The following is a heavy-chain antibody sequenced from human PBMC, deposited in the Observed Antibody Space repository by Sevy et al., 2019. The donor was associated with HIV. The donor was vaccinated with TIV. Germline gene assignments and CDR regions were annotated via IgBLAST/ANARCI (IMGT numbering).Heavy chain of an antibody. Sequence: SETLSLTCTVSGGSISSGSYYWSWIRQPAGKGLEWIGRIYTSGSTNYNPSLKSRVIISVDTSKNQFSLKLSSVTAADTAVYYCARSSHCSGGSCYSTYYFDYWGQGTLVTVSS. CDR3: ARSSHCSGGSCYSTYYFDY. D-gene: IGHD2-15*01. V-gene: IGHV4-61*02. CDR1: GGSISSGSYY. CDR2: IYTSGST. J-gene: IGHJ4*02.